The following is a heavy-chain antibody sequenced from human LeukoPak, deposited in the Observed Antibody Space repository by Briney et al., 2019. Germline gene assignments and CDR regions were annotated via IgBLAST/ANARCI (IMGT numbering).Heavy chain of an antibody. CDR1: GYSFTTYW. CDR2: IYPGDSDT. J-gene: IGHJ6*03. CDR3: ARHRVVGGALHYMDV. Sequence: GESLKISCKGSGYSFTTYWIGWVRQMPGKGLEWMGIIYPGDSDTRYSPSFQGQVTISADKSISTAYLQWSSLKASDTAMYYCARHRVVGGALHYMDVWGKGTTVTVSS. D-gene: IGHD2-15*01. V-gene: IGHV5-51*01.